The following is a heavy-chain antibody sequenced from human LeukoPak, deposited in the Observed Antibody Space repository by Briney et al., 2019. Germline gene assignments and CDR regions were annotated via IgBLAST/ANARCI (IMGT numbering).Heavy chain of an antibody. CDR2: IYYSGST. Sequence: SETLSLTCTVSGGSISSSSYYWGWIRQPPGKGLEWIGSIYYSGSTYYNPSLKSRVTISVDTSKNQFSLKLSSVTAADTAVYYCASTGYCTNGVCQVRSPFDYWGQGTLVSVSS. CDR3: ASTGYCTNGVCQVRSPFDY. CDR1: GGSISSSSYY. D-gene: IGHD2-8*01. V-gene: IGHV4-39*01. J-gene: IGHJ4*02.